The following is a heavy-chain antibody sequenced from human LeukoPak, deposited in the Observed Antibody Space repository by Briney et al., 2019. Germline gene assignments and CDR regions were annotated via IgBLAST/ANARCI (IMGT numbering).Heavy chain of an antibody. J-gene: IGHJ4*02. CDR3: AKDTLSTDSSVYLNY. D-gene: IGHD3-22*01. V-gene: IGHV3-30*02. Sequence: GGSLRLSCAASGFTFSNYWMHWVRQAPGKGLEWVAFVRNDGTNKHYADSVKGRFTISRDNSKNTLYLQMNSLRAEDTAVYYCAKDTLSTDSSVYLNYGGRETLVTASS. CDR1: GFTFSNYW. CDR2: VRNDGTNK.